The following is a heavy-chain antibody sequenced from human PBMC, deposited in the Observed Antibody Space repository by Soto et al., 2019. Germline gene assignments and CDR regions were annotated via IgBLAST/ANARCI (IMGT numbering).Heavy chain of an antibody. V-gene: IGHV3-11*01. J-gene: IGHJ3*02. CDR3: VRERAGTTNFPHNALDI. D-gene: IGHD1-1*01. CDR2: IASFGRSM. CDR1: GFDFQVYY. Sequence: QVQLVESGGNFVKSGGSLRLSCTASGFDFQVYYMTWIRQPPGKGLEWVSHIASFGRSMYYADSVKGRFTISRDDARNSVFLQMNNLRADDTAVYYCVRERAGTTNFPHNALDIWGHGTLVTVSS.